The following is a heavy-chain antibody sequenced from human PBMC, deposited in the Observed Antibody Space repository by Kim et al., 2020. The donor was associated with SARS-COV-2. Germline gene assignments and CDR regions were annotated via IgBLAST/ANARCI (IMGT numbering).Heavy chain of an antibody. CDR1: GDSISDFY. D-gene: IGHD3-22*01. V-gene: IGHV4-59*13. Sequence: SETLSLTCSISGDSISDFYWSWIRQPPGKGLEWIGYISYTGSINYNPSLKSRVTISLDTSMSQLSLKLTSVTAADTAVFYCARVAYDSGGYYSYGHHYFDSWGPGTLVTVSS. J-gene: IGHJ4*02. CDR3: ARVAYDSGGYYSYGHHYFDS. CDR2: ISYTGSI.